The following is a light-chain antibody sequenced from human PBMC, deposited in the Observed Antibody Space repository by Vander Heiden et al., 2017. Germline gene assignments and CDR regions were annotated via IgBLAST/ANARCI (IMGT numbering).Light chain of an antibody. V-gene: IGKV1-12*01. CDR2: AAS. J-gene: IGKJ1*01. Sequence: DIQMTQSPSSVSASVGDTVTITCRASQGIRNWLAWYQQKPGKAPSLLISAASSLQRGVPSRFSGSGSGTDFTLTISSRQPEDFATYFCQQANYFPRTFGQGTKVEI. CDR3: QQANYFPRT. CDR1: QGIRNW.